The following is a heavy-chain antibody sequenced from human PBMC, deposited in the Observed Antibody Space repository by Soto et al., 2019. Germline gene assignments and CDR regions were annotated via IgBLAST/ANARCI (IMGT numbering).Heavy chain of an antibody. CDR3: ARHRSNYYDIARWFDP. CDR1: GGSISSYY. Sequence: SETLSLTCTVSGGSISSYYWSWIRQPPGKGLEWIGYIYYSGSTNYNPSLKSRVTISVDTSKNQFSLKLSSVTAADTAVYYCARHRSNYYDIARWFDPWGQGTLVTVSS. V-gene: IGHV4-59*01. CDR2: IYYSGST. D-gene: IGHD3-22*01. J-gene: IGHJ5*02.